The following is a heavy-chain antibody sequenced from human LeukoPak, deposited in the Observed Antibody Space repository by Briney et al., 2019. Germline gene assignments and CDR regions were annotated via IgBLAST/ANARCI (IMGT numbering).Heavy chain of an antibody. CDR3: AKLSGSSSSSPFDY. Sequence: GGSLRLSCTTSGFTFSSYGMHWVRQAPGKGLEWVAFIRYDGSNKYYADSVKGRFTISRDNSKNTLYLQMNSLKAEDTAVYYCAKLSGSSSSSPFDYWGQGTLVTVSS. V-gene: IGHV3-30*02. CDR2: IRYDGSNK. D-gene: IGHD2-2*01. CDR1: GFTFSSYG. J-gene: IGHJ4*02.